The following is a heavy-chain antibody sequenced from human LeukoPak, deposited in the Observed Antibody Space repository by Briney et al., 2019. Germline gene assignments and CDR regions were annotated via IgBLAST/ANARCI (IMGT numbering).Heavy chain of an antibody. J-gene: IGHJ4*02. CDR1: GGTFSSYA. CDR3: ARDLGDFWSGYYIGY. D-gene: IGHD3-3*01. V-gene: IGHV1-69*05. Sequence: SVKVSRKASGGTFSSYAISWVRQAPGQGLEWMGGIIPIFGTANYAQKFQGRVTITTDESTSTAYMELSSLRSEDTAVYYCARDLGDFWSGYYIGYWGQGTLVTVSS. CDR2: IIPIFGTA.